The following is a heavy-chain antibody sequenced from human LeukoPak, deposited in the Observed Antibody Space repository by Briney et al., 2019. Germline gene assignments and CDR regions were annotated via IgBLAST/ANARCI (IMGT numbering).Heavy chain of an antibody. J-gene: IGHJ6*03. Sequence: SETLSLTCTVSGDSISNYYWSWIRQPPGKGLEWIGYIYYSGSTNYNPSLKSRVTISVDTSKNQFSLKLSSVTAADTAVYYCARVEVGATIYYYYYMDVWGKGTTVTVSS. D-gene: IGHD1-26*01. CDR3: ARVEVGATIYYYYYMDV. CDR2: IYYSGST. CDR1: GDSISNYY. V-gene: IGHV4-59*01.